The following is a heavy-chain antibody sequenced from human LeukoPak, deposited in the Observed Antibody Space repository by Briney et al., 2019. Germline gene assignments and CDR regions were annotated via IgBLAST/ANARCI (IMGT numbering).Heavy chain of an antibody. Sequence: ASVKVSCKASGYSFTTYALIWVRQAPGQGLEWMGWINTNTGNPTYAQDFTGRFVFSLDTSVSTAYLQISNLKAEDTAVYYCAREVAPGGFDYWGQGTLVTVSS. CDR3: AREVAPGGFDY. J-gene: IGHJ4*02. D-gene: IGHD4-23*01. V-gene: IGHV7-4-1*02. CDR1: GYSFTTYA. CDR2: INTNTGNP.